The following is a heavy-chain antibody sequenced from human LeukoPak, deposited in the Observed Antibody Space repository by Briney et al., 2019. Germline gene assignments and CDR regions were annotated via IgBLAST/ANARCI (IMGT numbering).Heavy chain of an antibody. CDR3: AKDPTRGAAAGPFDY. D-gene: IGHD6-13*01. CDR1: GFTFDDYA. Sequence: PGGSLRLSCAASGFTFDDYAMHWVRQAPGKGLEWVSGISWNSGSIGYADSVKGRFTISRDNAKNSLYLQMNSPRAEDTALYYCAKDPTRGAAAGPFDYWGQGTLVTVSS. CDR2: ISWNSGSI. J-gene: IGHJ4*02. V-gene: IGHV3-9*01.